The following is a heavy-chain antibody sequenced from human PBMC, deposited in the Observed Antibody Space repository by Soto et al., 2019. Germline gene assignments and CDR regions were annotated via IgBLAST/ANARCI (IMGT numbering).Heavy chain of an antibody. D-gene: IGHD6-19*01. J-gene: IGHJ4*02. CDR3: AKASSGWYFDY. CDR2: ISYDGSNK. V-gene: IGHV3-30*18. CDR1: GFTFSSYG. Sequence: GGSLRLSCAASGFTFSSYGMHWVRQAPGKGPEWVAVISYDGSNKYYADSVRGRFTISRENSKNTLYLQMNSLRAEDTAVYYCAKASSGWYFDYWGQGTLATAPQ.